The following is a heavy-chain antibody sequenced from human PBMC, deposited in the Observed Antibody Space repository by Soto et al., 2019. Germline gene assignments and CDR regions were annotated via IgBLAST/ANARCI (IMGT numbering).Heavy chain of an antibody. Sequence: EVQLVESGGGLVKPGGSLRLSCAASGFTFSSYSMNWVRQAPGKGLEWVSSISSSSSYIYYADSVKGRFTISRDNAKNSLYLQMNSLRAEDTAVYYCARDPHAYCGGDCYEYYYGMDVWGQGTTVTVSS. CDR1: GFTFSSYS. CDR2: ISSSSSYI. CDR3: ARDPHAYCGGDCYEYYYGMDV. D-gene: IGHD2-21*02. J-gene: IGHJ6*02. V-gene: IGHV3-21*01.